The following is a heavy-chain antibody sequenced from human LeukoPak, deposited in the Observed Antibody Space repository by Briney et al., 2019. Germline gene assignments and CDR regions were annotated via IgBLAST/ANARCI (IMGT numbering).Heavy chain of an antibody. V-gene: IGHV4-59*11. CDR2: IYYSGNT. CDR1: GGSISSHF. CDR3: ARSATSSWYGN. Sequence: SETLSLTCTVSGGSISSHFWSWIRQPPGKGLEWIGYIYYSGNTNYNPSLKSRATISVDTSKNQFSLKLSSVTAVDTAVYYCARSATSSWYGNWGQGTLVTVSS. J-gene: IGHJ4*02. D-gene: IGHD6-13*01.